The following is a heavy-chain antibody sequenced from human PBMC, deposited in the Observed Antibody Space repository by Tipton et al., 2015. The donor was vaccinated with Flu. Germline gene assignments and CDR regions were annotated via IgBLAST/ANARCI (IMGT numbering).Heavy chain of an antibody. V-gene: IGHV3-53*01. D-gene: IGHD4-23*01. CDR2: IYSGGST. CDR3: ARVGPRVGKGWYLDL. CDR1: GFTVSNNY. Sequence: SLRLSCAASGFTVSNNYMSWVRQAPGKGLEWVSVIYSGGSTYYADSVKGRFTISRDNSENTLYLQVNSLRAEDTAVYYCARVGPRVGKGWYLDLWGRGTLVTVSS. J-gene: IGHJ2*01.